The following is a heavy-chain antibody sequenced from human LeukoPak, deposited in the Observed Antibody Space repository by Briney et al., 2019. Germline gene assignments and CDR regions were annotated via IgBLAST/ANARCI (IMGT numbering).Heavy chain of an antibody. CDR1: GGSFSGYY. V-gene: IGHV4-34*01. D-gene: IGHD2-2*01. J-gene: IGHJ4*02. CDR3: ARFQLLARYYFDY. CDR2: INHSGST. Sequence: SETLSLTCAVYGGSFSGYYWSWIRQPPGKGLEWIGEINHSGSTNYNPSLESRVTISVDTSKNQFSLKLSSVTAADTAVYYCARFQLLARYYFDYWGQGTLVTVSS.